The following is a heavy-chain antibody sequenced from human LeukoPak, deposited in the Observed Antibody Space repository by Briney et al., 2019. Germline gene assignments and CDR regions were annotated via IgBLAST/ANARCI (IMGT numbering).Heavy chain of an antibody. Sequence: GGSLRLSCAASGFTFSNAWMSWVRQAPGKGLEWVGRIKSKTDGGTTDYAAPVKGRFTISRDDSKNTLYLQMNSLKTEDTAVYYCTTDWGYYYDSSEGYWGQGTLVTVSS. J-gene: IGHJ4*02. V-gene: IGHV3-15*01. D-gene: IGHD3-22*01. CDR3: TTDWGYYYDSSEGY. CDR2: IKSKTDGGTT. CDR1: GFTFSNAW.